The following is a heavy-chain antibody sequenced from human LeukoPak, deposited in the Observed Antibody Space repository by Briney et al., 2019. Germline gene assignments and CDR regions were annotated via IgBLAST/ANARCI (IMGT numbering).Heavy chain of an antibody. CDR2: MYPGDSDT. V-gene: IGHV5-51*01. J-gene: IGHJ4*02. CDR3: ARGDYGDFRVFYTLFDY. CDR1: GYSFTNYW. D-gene: IGHD4-17*01. Sequence: GVSLKISCKGSGYSFTNYWIGWVRQMPGKGLEWMGIMYPGDSDTRYSPSFQGQVTISADKSISTAYLQWSSLKASDTAMYYCARGDYGDFRVFYTLFDYWGQGTLVTVSS.